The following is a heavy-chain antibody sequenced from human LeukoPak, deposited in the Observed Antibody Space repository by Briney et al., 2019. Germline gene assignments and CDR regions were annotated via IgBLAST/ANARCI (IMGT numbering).Heavy chain of an antibody. Sequence: SVKVSCNASGGTFNSYAISWVRQAPGQGLEWMGGIIPMSDTANYPQKFRGRLTITADIPTSTVYMELSSLRSEDTAVYYCAREVFDEVFGVVGTFDYWGQGTLVTVSS. V-gene: IGHV1-69*06. J-gene: IGHJ4*02. CDR2: IIPMSDTA. CDR1: GGTFNSYA. CDR3: AREVFDEVFGVVGTFDY. D-gene: IGHD3-3*01.